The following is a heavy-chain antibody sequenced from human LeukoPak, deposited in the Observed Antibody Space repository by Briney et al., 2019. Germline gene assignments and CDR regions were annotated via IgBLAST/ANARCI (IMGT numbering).Heavy chain of an antibody. J-gene: IGHJ4*02. V-gene: IGHV1-2*02. CDR1: GYTFTGYY. CDR3: AKNQYSSSCVFIDY. Sequence: ASVKVSCKASGYTFTGYYLHWVRQAPGQGLEWMGWINPNSGGTNYAQKFQGRVTMTRDTSINTGYMELSRLRSDDTAVYYCAKNQYSSSCVFIDYWGQGTLVTVSS. D-gene: IGHD6-13*01. CDR2: INPNSGGT.